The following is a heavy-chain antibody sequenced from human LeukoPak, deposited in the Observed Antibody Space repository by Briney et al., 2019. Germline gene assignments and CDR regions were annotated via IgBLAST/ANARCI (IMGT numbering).Heavy chain of an antibody. J-gene: IGHJ4*02. CDR2: ISYDGSNK. Sequence: GGSLRLSCAASGFSFSAFGMHWVRQAPGRRLEWVAGISYDGSNKYYADSVKGRFTISRDNSKNTLYLQMNSLRAEDTAVYFCAKDVRVVAYFDHWGQGTLVTVSS. D-gene: IGHD5-12*01. V-gene: IGHV3-30*18. CDR1: GFSFSAFG. CDR3: AKDVRVVAYFDH.